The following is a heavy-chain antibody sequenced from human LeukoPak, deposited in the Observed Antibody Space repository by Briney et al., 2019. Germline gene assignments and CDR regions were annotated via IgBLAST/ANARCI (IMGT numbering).Heavy chain of an antibody. Sequence: ASLKLSCKPSGYTFINHYIHWVRQAPGQGLEWMGVIRPGDGTTGYAQNFQGRVSMTSVTSTSTAYMELISLRSDDTAVYYCTRTVNSWFDPWGQGTPVTVS. D-gene: IGHD4-17*01. V-gene: IGHV1-46*01. CDR2: IRPGDGTT. CDR1: GYTFINHY. J-gene: IGHJ5*02. CDR3: TRTVNSWFDP.